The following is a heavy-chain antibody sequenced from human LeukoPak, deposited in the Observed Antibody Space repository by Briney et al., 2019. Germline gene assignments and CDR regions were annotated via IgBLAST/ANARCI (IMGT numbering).Heavy chain of an antibody. V-gene: IGHV4-34*01. CDR1: SGSFSGYY. J-gene: IGHJ4*02. Sequence: SETLSLTCAVYSGSFSGYYWSWIRQPPGKGLEWIGEINHSGSTNYNPSLKSRVTISVDTSKNQFSLKLSSVTAADTAVYYCARGLGTTFGGVIYYFDYWGQGTLVTVSS. D-gene: IGHD3-16*02. CDR2: INHSGST. CDR3: ARGLGTTFGGVIYYFDY.